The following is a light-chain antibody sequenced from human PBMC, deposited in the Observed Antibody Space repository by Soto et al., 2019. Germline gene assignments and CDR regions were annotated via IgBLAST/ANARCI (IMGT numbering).Light chain of an antibody. CDR2: GAS. J-gene: IGKJ5*01. CDR3: QQYNTWPPIT. CDR1: QSVSTN. Sequence: EIVMTQSPATLSVSPGERATLSCRASQSVSTNLAWYQQKPGQAPRLLIFGASTSATGIPGRFSGSGSGTEFTLNISSLQSEDFAVYYCQQYNTWPPITFGPGTRLDIK. V-gene: IGKV3-15*01.